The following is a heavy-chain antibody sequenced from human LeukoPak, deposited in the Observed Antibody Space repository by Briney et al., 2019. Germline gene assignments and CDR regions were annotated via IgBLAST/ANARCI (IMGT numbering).Heavy chain of an antibody. D-gene: IGHD1-26*01. CDR2: IKSKTDGVTT. CDR3: TTDLYSGSYSGY. CDR1: GFTFSSYA. J-gene: IGHJ4*02. Sequence: PGGSLRLSCAASGFTFSSYAMSWVRQAPGKGLEWVGRIKSKTDGVTTDYAAPVKGRFTISRDDSKNTLYLQMNSLKTEDTAVYYCTTDLYSGSYSGYWGQGTLVTVSS. V-gene: IGHV3-15*01.